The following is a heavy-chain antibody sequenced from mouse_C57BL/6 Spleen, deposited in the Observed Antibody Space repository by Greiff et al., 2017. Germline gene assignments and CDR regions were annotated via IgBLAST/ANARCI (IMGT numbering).Heavy chain of an antibody. J-gene: IGHJ4*01. Sequence: QVQLQQPGAELVKPGASVKVSCKASGYTFTSYWMHWVKQRPGQGLEWIGRFHPSDSDTNYNQKFKGKATLTVDKSSSTAYRQLSSLTSEDSAVYYCAISYYSSSYAMDDWGQGTSVTVSS. CDR2: FHPSDSDT. V-gene: IGHV1-74*01. CDR1: GYTFTSYW. D-gene: IGHD1-1*01. CDR3: AISYYSSSYAMDD.